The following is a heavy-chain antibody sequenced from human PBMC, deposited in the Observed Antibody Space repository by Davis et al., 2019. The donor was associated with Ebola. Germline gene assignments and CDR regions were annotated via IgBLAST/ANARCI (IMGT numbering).Heavy chain of an antibody. J-gene: IGHJ4*02. Sequence: GESLKISCAASGFTFNKCAMNWVRQAPGKGLEWVSGISGSGGSTYHADSVKGRFAISRDNSKNTLYLQMSSLRAEDTAVYYCAQKGGSGSYWGGFDYWGQGTLVTVSS. CDR3: AQKGGSGSYWGGFDY. V-gene: IGHV3-23*01. CDR2: ISGSGGST. CDR1: GFTFNKCA. D-gene: IGHD3-10*01.